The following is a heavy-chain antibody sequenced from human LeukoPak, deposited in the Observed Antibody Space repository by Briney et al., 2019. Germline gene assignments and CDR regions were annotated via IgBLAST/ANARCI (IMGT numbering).Heavy chain of an antibody. CDR3: AREDDFWSGYPPGAFDI. CDR1: GGSISSGSYY. CDR2: IYTSGST. Sequence: SQTPSLTCTVSGGSISSGSYYRSWIRQPAGKGLEWIGRIYTSGSTNYNPSLKSRVTISVDTSKNQFSLKLSSVTAADTAVYYCAREDDFWSGYPPGAFDIWGQGTMVTVSS. J-gene: IGHJ3*02. V-gene: IGHV4-61*02. D-gene: IGHD3-3*01.